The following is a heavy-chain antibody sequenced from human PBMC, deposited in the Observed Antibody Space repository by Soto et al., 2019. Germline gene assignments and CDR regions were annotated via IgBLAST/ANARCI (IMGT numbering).Heavy chain of an antibody. V-gene: IGHV3-21*06. J-gene: IGHJ6*02. CDR2: ISSSNYI. CDR1: GFTPSNYS. CDR3: ARDYFEYYYDSSGYGMDV. D-gene: IGHD3-22*01. Sequence: TGGSLRLSCADYGFTPSNYSMNWVRQAPGKGLEWVSFISSSNYIYYADSVKGRFTISRDNAKNSLYLQMSSLRAEDTAVYYCARDYFEYYYDSSGYGMDVWGQGTTVTVSS.